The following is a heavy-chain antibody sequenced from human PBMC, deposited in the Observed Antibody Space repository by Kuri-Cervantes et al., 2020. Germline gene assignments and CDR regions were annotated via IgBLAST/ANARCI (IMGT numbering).Heavy chain of an antibody. J-gene: IGHJ6*02. CDR1: GGSVSSGSYY. CDR2: IYYSGST. Sequence: SETLSLTCTVSGGSVSSGSYYWSWIRQPPGKGLEWIGYIYYSGSTNCNPSLKSRVTISVDTSKNQFSLKLSSVTAADTAVYYCARDSPGSGLYYHYGMDVWGQGTTVTVSS. D-gene: IGHD3-10*01. CDR3: ARDSPGSGLYYHYGMDV. V-gene: IGHV4-61*01.